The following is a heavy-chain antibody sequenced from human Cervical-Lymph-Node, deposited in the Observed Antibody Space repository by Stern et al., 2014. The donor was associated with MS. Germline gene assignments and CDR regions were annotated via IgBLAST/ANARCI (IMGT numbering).Heavy chain of an antibody. J-gene: IGHJ4*02. CDR3: ARRNGDLAFDY. CDR1: GFSFTGYW. CDR2: IYPEDSDT. D-gene: IGHD2-21*01. Sequence: EVQLVQSGAEVKKPGESLQISCQGSGFSFTGYWIGWVRQMPGKGLEWMGNIYPEDSDTRNSPSYQGQVTISVDKSISTAYLQWSSLRASDTAMYFCARRNGDLAFDYWGQGTLVTVSS. V-gene: IGHV5-51*01.